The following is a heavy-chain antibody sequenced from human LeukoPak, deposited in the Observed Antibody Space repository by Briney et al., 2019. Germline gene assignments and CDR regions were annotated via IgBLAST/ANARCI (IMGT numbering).Heavy chain of an antibody. Sequence: GASVKVSCKTSGYTFSTYGISWVRQAPGQGLEWMGWISVYSGDTNYAQRFQGRVTMTTDTSTSTAYMELRSLRSDDTAVYYCARGGPAPHRITLIVVASSTDAFDIWGQGTMVTVSS. CDR3: ARGGPAPHRITLIVVASSTDAFDI. V-gene: IGHV1-18*01. D-gene: IGHD3-22*01. CDR1: GYTFSTYG. CDR2: ISVYSGDT. J-gene: IGHJ3*02.